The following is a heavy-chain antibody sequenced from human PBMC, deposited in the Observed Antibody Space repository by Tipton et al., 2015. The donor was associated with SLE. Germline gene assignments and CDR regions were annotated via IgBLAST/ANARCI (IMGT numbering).Heavy chain of an antibody. J-gene: IGHJ4*02. CDR3: AKDRYSSGWYGGFDY. Sequence: QLVQSGGGVVQPGGSLRLSCAASGFTFSSYGMHWVRQAPGKGLEWVAFIRYDGSNKYYADSVKGRFTISRDNSKNTLYLQMNSLRAEDTAVYYCAKDRYSSGWYGGFDYWGQGTLVTVSS. D-gene: IGHD6-19*01. CDR2: IRYDGSNK. CDR1: GFTFSSYG. V-gene: IGHV3-30*02.